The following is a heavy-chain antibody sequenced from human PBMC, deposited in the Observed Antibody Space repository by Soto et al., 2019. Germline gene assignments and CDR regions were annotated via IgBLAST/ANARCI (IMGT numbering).Heavy chain of an antibody. CDR1: GGSISSGGYY. CDR3: ARVPRWGYDFWSGYYNSISYYYYGMDV. J-gene: IGHJ6*02. D-gene: IGHD3-3*01. V-gene: IGHV4-31*03. CDR2: IYYSGST. Sequence: QVQLQESGPGLVKPSQTLSLTCTVSGGSISSGGYYWSWIRQHPGKGLEWIGYIYYSGSTYYNPSLKSRVTISVDTSKNQFSLKLSSVTAADTAVYYCARVPRWGYDFWSGYYNSISYYYYGMDVWGQGTTVTVSS.